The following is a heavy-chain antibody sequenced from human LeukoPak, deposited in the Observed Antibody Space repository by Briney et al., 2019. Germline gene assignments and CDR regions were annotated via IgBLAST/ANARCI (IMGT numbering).Heavy chain of an antibody. Sequence: PGGSLRLSCSASGFTFSYYAMHWVRQAPGKGLEYVSAISSDGGSTYYADSVKGRFTISRDNSKNTLYPQMSSLRTEDTAVYSCVRTFGYCSSTSCYVFDYWGQGTLVTVSS. J-gene: IGHJ4*02. V-gene: IGHV3-64D*09. D-gene: IGHD2-2*01. CDR1: GFTFSYYA. CDR2: ISSDGGST. CDR3: VRTFGYCSSTSCYVFDY.